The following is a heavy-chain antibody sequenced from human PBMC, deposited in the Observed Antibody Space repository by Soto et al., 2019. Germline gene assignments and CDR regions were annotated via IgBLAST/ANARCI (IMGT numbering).Heavy chain of an antibody. Sequence: PGGSPRLSCAASGFTVSSNYMSWVRQAPGKGLEWVSVIYSGGSTYYADSVKGRFTISRHNSKNTLYLQMNSLRAEDTAVYYCARVHMYGDYVYAFDIWGQGTMVTVSS. J-gene: IGHJ3*02. CDR1: GFTVSSNY. D-gene: IGHD4-17*01. CDR2: IYSGGST. CDR3: ARVHMYGDYVYAFDI. V-gene: IGHV3-53*04.